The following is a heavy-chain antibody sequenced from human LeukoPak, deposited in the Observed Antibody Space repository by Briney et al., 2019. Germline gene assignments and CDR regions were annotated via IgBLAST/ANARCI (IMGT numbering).Heavy chain of an antibody. CDR3: AKDYSSSWTSFNDY. V-gene: IGHV3-30*02. J-gene: IGHJ4*02. CDR1: GFTFNNYG. Sequence: GGSLRLSCAASGFTFNNYGMHWVRQAPGKGLEWVAFIRHDGSNKYYADSVKGRFTISRDNSKNTLYLQMNSLRVEDTAVYYCAKDYSSSWTSFNDYWGQGTLVTVSS. CDR2: IRHDGSNK. D-gene: IGHD6-13*01.